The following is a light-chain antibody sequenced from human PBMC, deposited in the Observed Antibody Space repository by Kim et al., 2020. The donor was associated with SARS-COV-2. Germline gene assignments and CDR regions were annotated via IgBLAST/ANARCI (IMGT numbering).Light chain of an antibody. V-gene: IGLV2-23*01. J-gene: IGLJ3*02. CDR3: CSYAGSSSWV. CDR1: SGDVGSYNL. Sequence: GQSITISCTGTSGDVGSYNLVSWYQQHPGKAPKLMIYEGSKRPSGVSNRFSGSKSGNTASLTISGLQAEDEADYYCCSYAGSSSWVFGGGTKVTVL. CDR2: EGS.